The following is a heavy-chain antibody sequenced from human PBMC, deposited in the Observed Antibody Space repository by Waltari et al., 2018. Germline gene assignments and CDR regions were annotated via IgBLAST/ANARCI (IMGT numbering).Heavy chain of an antibody. J-gene: IGHJ6*02. V-gene: IGHV3-7*01. D-gene: IGHD3-9*01. Sequence: EVQLVESGGGLVQPGVSLRLSCAASGFTFSSYWMSWVRQAPGKGLEWVANIKQDGSEKYDVDAVMGRFTMSRDNAKNSLYLQMNSLRAEDTAVYYCARDSGVRYFDWLTSYGMDVWGQGTTVTVSS. CDR3: ARDSGVRYFDWLTSYGMDV. CDR1: GFTFSSYW. CDR2: IKQDGSEK.